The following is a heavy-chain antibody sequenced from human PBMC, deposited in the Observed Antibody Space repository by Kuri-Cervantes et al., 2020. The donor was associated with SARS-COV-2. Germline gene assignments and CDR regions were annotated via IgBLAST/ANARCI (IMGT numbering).Heavy chain of an antibody. CDR1: GYTFTGYY. CDR3: ARQAVAGTGDWFDP. CDR2: INPNSGGT. D-gene: IGHD6-19*01. Sequence: ASVKVSCKASGYTFTGYYMHWVRQAPGQGLEWMGWINPNSGGTKYSQKFQGRVTITRDTSASTAYMELSSLRSEDTAAYYCARQAVAGTGDWFDPWGQGTLVTVSS. J-gene: IGHJ5*02. V-gene: IGHV1-2*02.